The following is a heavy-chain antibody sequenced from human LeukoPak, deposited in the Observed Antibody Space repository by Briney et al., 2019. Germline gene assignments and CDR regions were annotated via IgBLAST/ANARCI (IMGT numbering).Heavy chain of an antibody. CDR3: ARVDVRGYMYGFDY. Sequence: GGSLRLSCAASGFTVSSNYMSWVRQAPGKELEWVSVIYSGGSTYYADSVKGRFTISRDNSKNTLYLQMNSLRAEDTAVYYCARVDVRGYMYGFDYWGQGNLVSVSS. CDR2: IYSGGST. J-gene: IGHJ4*02. CDR1: GFTVSSNY. V-gene: IGHV3-66*01. D-gene: IGHD5-18*01.